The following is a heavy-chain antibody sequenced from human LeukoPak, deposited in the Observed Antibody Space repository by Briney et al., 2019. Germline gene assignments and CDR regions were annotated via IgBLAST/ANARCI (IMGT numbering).Heavy chain of an antibody. J-gene: IGHJ3*02. CDR3: AKGRYCSAGSCYGWHAFDI. CDR2: ISISGDGT. Sequence: PGGSVRLSCAASGFTFSKHAMSWVRQAPGKGLEWVSVISISGDGTYYADSVKGRFTISRDNSKNTLYLQMNSLRAEDTAAHYCAKGRYCSAGSCYGWHAFDIWGQGTMVTVSS. D-gene: IGHD2-15*01. CDR1: GFTFSKHA. V-gene: IGHV3-23*01.